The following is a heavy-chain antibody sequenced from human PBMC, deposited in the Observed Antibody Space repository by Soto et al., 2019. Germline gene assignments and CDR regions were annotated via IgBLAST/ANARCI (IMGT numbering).Heavy chain of an antibody. CDR2: INFSGST. J-gene: IGHJ4*02. D-gene: IGHD1-1*01. Sequence: SETLSLTCSLSGGAIGSFHWGWIRQPPGKGLEWIGSINFSGSTYYNPSLKSRVTISVDTSKNQFSLNLRSVTAADTAVYYCARRHAPRYTTGNNHFDFWGQGSLVTVSS. CDR1: GGAIGSFH. V-gene: IGHV4-39*01. CDR3: ARRHAPRYTTGNNHFDF.